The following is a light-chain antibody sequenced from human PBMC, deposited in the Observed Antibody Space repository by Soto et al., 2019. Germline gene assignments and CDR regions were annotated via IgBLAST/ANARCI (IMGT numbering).Light chain of an antibody. Sequence: QSVLTQPPSVSGAPGQRVTISCTGSSSNIGAGHVVHWYQQFPGRAPNLLIYGSSNRPSGVPDRFSVSKSGTSASLAITGLQAEDEADYYCQSYDNTLSASVFGWWTKLTVL. CDR1: SSNIGAGHV. J-gene: IGLJ2*01. CDR3: QSYDNTLSASV. V-gene: IGLV1-40*01. CDR2: GSS.